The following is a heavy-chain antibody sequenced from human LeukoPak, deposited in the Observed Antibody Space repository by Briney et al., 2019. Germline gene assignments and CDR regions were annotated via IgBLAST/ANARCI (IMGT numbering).Heavy chain of an antibody. V-gene: IGHV3-7*01. D-gene: IGHD5-24*01. Sequence: GGSLRLSCAASGFTFSSYWMSWVRQAPGKGLEWVANIKQDGSEKYYVDSVKGRFTISRDNAKNSLYLQMNSLRAEDTAVYYCARDSIEMATQPGAFDIWGQGTMVTVSS. CDR2: IKQDGSEK. J-gene: IGHJ3*02. CDR3: ARDSIEMATQPGAFDI. CDR1: GFTFSSYW.